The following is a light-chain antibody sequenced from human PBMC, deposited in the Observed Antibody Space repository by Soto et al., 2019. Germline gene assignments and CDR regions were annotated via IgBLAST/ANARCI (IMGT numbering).Light chain of an antibody. V-gene: IGLV8-61*01. CDR1: SGSVSVNYF. CDR3: VLYMGSGIWV. CDR2: NTN. Sequence: QTVVTQEPSFSVSPGRTVTLTCGLTSGSVSVNYFPSWFQQTPGQTPRTLIYNTNTRSSGVPDRFSGSILGSKAALTITGAQADDESDYYCVLYMGSGIWVFGGGTKLTVL. J-gene: IGLJ3*02.